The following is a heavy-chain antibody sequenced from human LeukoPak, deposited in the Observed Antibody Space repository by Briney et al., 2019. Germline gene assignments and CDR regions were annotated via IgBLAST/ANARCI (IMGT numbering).Heavy chain of an antibody. Sequence: GRSLRLSCAASGFTFSSYAMHWVRQAPGKGLEWVAVISYDGSNKYYADSVKGRFTISRDNSKNTLYLQMNSLRAEDTAVYYCATVRGCGGDCYYIDYWGQGTLVTVSS. CDR2: ISYDGSNK. D-gene: IGHD2-21*02. J-gene: IGHJ4*02. CDR1: GFTFSSYA. V-gene: IGHV3-30*04. CDR3: ATVRGCGGDCYYIDY.